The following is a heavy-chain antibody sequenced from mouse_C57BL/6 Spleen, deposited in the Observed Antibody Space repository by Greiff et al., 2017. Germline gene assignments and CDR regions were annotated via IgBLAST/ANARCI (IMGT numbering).Heavy chain of an antibody. D-gene: IGHD6-1*01. CDR1: GFNIKDDY. CDR2: IDPENGDT. V-gene: IGHV14-4*01. Sequence: VQLQQSGAELVRPGASVKLSCTASGFNIKDDYMPWVKQRPEQGLEWIGWIDPENGDTEYASKFQGKATITADTSSNTAYLQLSSLTSEDTAVYYCTTGSSLYAMDYWGQGTSVTVSS. CDR3: TTGSSLYAMDY. J-gene: IGHJ4*01.